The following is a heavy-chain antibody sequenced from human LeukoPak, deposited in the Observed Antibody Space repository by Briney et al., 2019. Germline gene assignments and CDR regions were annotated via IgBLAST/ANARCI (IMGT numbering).Heavy chain of an antibody. V-gene: IGHV4-4*07. J-gene: IGHJ5*02. CDR3: ARDENGYVWGSFRA. D-gene: IGHD3-16*02. CDR1: GGSISYYY. CDR2: IYTSGST. Sequence: SETLSLTCTVSGGSISYYYWSWIRQPAGKGLEWIGRIYTSGSTNYNPSLKSRVTMSVDTSKNQFSLKLSSVTAADTAVYYCARDENGYVWGSFRAWGQGTLVTVSS.